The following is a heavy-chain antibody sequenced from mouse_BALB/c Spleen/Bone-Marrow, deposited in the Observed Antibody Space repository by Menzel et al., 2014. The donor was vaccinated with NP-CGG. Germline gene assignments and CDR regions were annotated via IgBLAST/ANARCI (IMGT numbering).Heavy chain of an antibody. CDR3: ARSSPTTWAMDY. CDR2: IWSDGST. CDR1: GFSLTSYG. J-gene: IGHJ4*01. Sequence: QVQLQQSGPGLVAPSQSLSITCTVSGFSLTSYGVHWVRRPPGKGLEWLVVIWSDGSTTYNSALKSRLSIGKDNSKSQVFLKMNSLQTDDTAMYYCARSSPTTWAMDYWGQGTSVTVSS. D-gene: IGHD2-12*01. V-gene: IGHV2-6*02.